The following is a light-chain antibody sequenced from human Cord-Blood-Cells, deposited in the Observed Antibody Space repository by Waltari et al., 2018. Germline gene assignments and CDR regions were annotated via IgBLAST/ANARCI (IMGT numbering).Light chain of an antibody. CDR2: DVS. J-gene: IGLJ2*01. CDR1: SSDVGGYNY. Sequence: QSALTQPRSVSGSPGQSATISCTGTSSDVGGYNYDSWYQQHPAKAPKLMIYDVSKRPSGVPVRFSGSKSGNTASLTISGLQAEDEADYYCCSYAGSYVVFGGGTKLTVL. V-gene: IGLV2-11*01. CDR3: CSYAGSYVV.